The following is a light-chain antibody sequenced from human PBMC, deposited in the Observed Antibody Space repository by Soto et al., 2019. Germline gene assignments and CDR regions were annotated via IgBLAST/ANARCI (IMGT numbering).Light chain of an antibody. CDR2: GAS. Sequence: EIVMTQSPATLSVSPGERATLSCRASQSVSSNLAWYQQKPGQAPRLLIYGASTRATGIPARFSGSGSGTEFTLTISSLQSEDSAVYYCQQYNNWPPVAFGQGTRLEIK. CDR1: QSVSSN. J-gene: IGKJ5*01. V-gene: IGKV3-15*01. CDR3: QQYNNWPPVA.